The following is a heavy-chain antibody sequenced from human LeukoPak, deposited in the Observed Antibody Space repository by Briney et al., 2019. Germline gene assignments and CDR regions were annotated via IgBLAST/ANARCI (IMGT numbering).Heavy chain of an antibody. V-gene: IGHV3-43*02. CDR1: GFTFDDYA. CDR2: ISGGGGST. CDR3: AKPSSGWPTPDY. D-gene: IGHD6-19*01. Sequence: GGSLRLSCAASGFTFDDYAMHWVRQAPGKGLEWVSLISGGGGSTYYADSVKGRFTISRDNSKNSLYLQMNSLRTEDTALYYCAKPSSGWPTPDYWGQGTLVTVSS. J-gene: IGHJ4*02.